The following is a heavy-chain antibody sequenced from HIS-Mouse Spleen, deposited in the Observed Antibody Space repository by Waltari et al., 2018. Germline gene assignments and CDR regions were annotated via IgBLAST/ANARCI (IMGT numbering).Heavy chain of an antibody. CDR1: CFPFSRST. V-gene: IGHV3-33*01. J-gene: IGHJ4*02. D-gene: IGHD6-6*01. CDR2: IWYDGSNK. Sequence: QVQLVESGGGGVQPGRSLRLSCSASCFPFSRSTLHWVRQAPGKGLEWVAVIWYDGSNKYYADSVKGRFTISRDNSKNTLYLQMNSLRAEDTAVYYCARYSSSSGVDYWGQGTLVTVSS. CDR3: ARYSSSSGVDY.